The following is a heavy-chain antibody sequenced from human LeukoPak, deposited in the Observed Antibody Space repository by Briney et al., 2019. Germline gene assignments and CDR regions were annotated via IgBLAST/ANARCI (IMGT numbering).Heavy chain of an antibody. CDR2: IKQEGREK. D-gene: IGHD5-18*01. Sequence: GGALVLSCAASGFIFSSYWMSWGRQAPGKGLEGVANIKQEGREKYYVDSVKRRFTISRDNAKNSLFLQMNNLRAEDTAVYYCARGKRGYSFGDYWGQGTLVTVSS. CDR1: GFIFSSYW. V-gene: IGHV3-7*01. J-gene: IGHJ4*02. CDR3: ARGKRGYSFGDY.